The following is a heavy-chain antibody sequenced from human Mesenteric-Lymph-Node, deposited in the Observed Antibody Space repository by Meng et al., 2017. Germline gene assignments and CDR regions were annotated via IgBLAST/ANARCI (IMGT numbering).Heavy chain of an antibody. CDR2: IKEDGSGK. V-gene: IGHV3-7*01. D-gene: IGHD6-13*01. CDR3: ARDLRRWSYYYYGMDV. J-gene: IGHJ6*02. CDR1: GFTFSTYW. Sequence: GESLKISCAASGFTFSTYWMTWVRQAPGKGLEWVANIKEDGSGKYYVDSVRGRFTISRDNAKNSLYLQMNSLRAEDTAVYYCARDLRRWSYYYYGMDVWGQGTTVTVSS.